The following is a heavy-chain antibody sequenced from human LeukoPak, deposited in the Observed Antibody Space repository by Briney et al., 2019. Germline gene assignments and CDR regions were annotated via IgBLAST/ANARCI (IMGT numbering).Heavy chain of an antibody. J-gene: IGHJ4*02. CDR2: INPNSGGT. CDR1: GYTLTELS. CDR3: ATPPPLGYCSSTSCYRSDY. D-gene: IGHD2-2*02. Sequence: ASVKVSCKVSGYTLTELSMHWVRQAPGQGLEWMGWINPNSGGTNYAQKFQGRVTMTRDTSISTAYTELSRLRSDDTAVYYCATPPPLGYCSSTSCYRSDYWGQGTLVTVSS. V-gene: IGHV1-2*02.